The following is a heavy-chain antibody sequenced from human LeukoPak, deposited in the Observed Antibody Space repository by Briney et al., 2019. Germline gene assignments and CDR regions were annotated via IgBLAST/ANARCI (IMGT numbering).Heavy chain of an antibody. V-gene: IGHV4-39*07. Sequence: TSETLSLTCTVSGGSISSSSCYWGWIRQPPGKGLEWIGSIYYSGSTYYNPSLKSRVTISVDTSKNQFSLKLSSVTAADTAVYYCARDNWNDDGYFDYWGQGTLVTVSS. D-gene: IGHD1-20*01. J-gene: IGHJ4*02. CDR2: IYYSGST. CDR3: ARDNWNDDGYFDY. CDR1: GGSISSSSCY.